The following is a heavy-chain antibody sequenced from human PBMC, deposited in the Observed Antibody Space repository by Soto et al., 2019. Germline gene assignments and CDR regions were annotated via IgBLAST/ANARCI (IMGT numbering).Heavy chain of an antibody. D-gene: IGHD3-22*01. Sequence: QVQLVQSGAEVKKPGSSVNVSCKASGGTFSIYAISWVRQAPGQGLEGMGGIIPNFAIINSAQKFQARLTITTDKSTSAAYMELMSLRSDDTAVYHCARGAVVSPEHNIAALYYYGMDVGGQGTTVAVS. CDR1: GGTFSIYA. CDR2: IIPNFAII. CDR3: ARGAVVSPEHNIAALYYYGMDV. J-gene: IGHJ6*02. V-gene: IGHV1-69*17.